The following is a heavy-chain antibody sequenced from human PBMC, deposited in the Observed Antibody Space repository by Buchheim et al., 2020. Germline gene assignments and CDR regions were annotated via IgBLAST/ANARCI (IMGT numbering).Heavy chain of an antibody. J-gene: IGHJ4*02. Sequence: EVQLLESGGGLVQRGGSLRLSWGASGFTFSSNAMSWVRKAPGKGLEWVSDISDGGGRTYYSDSVKGRFTISRDDSKNTLYLQMNSLRAEDSAIYYCAKTVTVGSYYFAYWGQGTL. CDR3: AKTVTVGSYYFAY. V-gene: IGHV3-23*01. CDR2: ISDGGGRT. D-gene: IGHD4-17*01. CDR1: GFTFSSNA.